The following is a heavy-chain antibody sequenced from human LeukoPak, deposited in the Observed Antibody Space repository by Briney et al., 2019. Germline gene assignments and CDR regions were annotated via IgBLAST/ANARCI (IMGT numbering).Heavy chain of an antibody. CDR1: GGPISSYY. J-gene: IGHJ4*02. CDR3: ARDSWYYFDY. D-gene: IGHD6-13*01. V-gene: IGHV4-59*01. CDR2: IYYSGST. Sequence: SETLSLTCTVSGGPISSYYWSWIRQPPGKGLEWIGYIYYSGSTNYNPSLKSRVTISVDTSKNQFSLKLSSVTAADTAVYYCARDSWYYFDYWGQGTLVTVSS.